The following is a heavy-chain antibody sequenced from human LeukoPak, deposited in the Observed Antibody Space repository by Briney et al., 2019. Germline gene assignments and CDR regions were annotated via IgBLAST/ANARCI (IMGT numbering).Heavy chain of an antibody. Sequence: PGGSLRLSCAASGFTFTSYWMHWVRQAPGRGLVWVSRIKSDGAITTYADSVKGRFTISRDNAKNTLYLQMNSLRDEDTAVYYCARDSMWYVPPDYWGQGTLVTVSS. V-gene: IGHV3-74*01. CDR3: ARDSMWYVPPDY. CDR1: GFTFTSYW. J-gene: IGHJ4*02. D-gene: IGHD2-15*01. CDR2: IKSDGAIT.